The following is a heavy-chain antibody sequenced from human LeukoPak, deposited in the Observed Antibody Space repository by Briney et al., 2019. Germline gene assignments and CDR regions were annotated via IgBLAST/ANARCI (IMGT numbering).Heavy chain of an antibody. D-gene: IGHD2-15*01. J-gene: IGHJ4*02. V-gene: IGHV3-21*01. CDR3: ARGRLSRGGSCYDY. Sequence: GGSLRLSCAASGFTFSSYSMNWVRQAPGKGLEWVSSISSSSSYIYYADSVKGRITISRDNAKNSLYLQMNSLRAEDTAVYYCARGRLSRGGSCYDYWGQGTLVTVSS. CDR1: GFTFSSYS. CDR2: ISSSSSYI.